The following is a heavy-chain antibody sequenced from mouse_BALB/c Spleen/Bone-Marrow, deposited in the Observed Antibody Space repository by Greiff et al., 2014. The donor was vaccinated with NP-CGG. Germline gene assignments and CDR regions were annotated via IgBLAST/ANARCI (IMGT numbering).Heavy chain of an antibody. J-gene: IGHJ4*01. CDR1: GYAFTNYL. V-gene: IGHV1-54*01. CDR3: ARWSTGTSAMDY. CDR2: INPGGGGT. D-gene: IGHD4-1*02. Sequence: QVQLKESGADLVRPGTSVKVSCKASGYAFTNYLIEWVKQRPGQGLEWIGVINPGGGGTNYNEKFKGKATLTADKSSSTAYMQLSSLTSDDSAVYFCARWSTGTSAMDYWGQGTSVTVSS.